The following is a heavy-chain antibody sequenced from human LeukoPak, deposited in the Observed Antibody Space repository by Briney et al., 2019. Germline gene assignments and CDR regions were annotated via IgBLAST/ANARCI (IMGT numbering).Heavy chain of an antibody. J-gene: IGHJ4*02. D-gene: IGHD4-17*01. V-gene: IGHV4-59*08. CDR1: GGSISSYY. CDR2: IYYSGST. Sequence: KPSETLSLTCTVSGGSISSYYWSWIRQPPGKGLEWIGYIYYSGSTNYNPSLKSRVTISVDTSKNQFSLKLSSVTAADTAVYYCARLSVTVYGDLPDYWGQGTLVTVSS. CDR3: ARLSVTVYGDLPDY.